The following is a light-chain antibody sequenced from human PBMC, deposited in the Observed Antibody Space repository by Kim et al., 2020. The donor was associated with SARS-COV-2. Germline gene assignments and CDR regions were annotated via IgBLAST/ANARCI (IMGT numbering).Light chain of an antibody. CDR1: NIGRKS. V-gene: IGLV3-21*01. CDR2: YDS. Sequence: SVATGKTARITCGGNNIGRKSIHWYQHKPGQAPVLVIYYDSDRPPGVSERFSASNSGNTATLAISSVEPGDEADYYCQVWENTLRTFGGGTQLTVL. J-gene: IGLJ2*01. CDR3: QVWENTLRT.